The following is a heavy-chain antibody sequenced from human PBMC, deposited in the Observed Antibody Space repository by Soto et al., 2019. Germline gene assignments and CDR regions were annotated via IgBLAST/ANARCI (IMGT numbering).Heavy chain of an antibody. CDR1: GGSFSGYY. D-gene: IGHD4-17*01. J-gene: IGHJ3*02. CDR3: GTFPPEGRTATSRGDDAVDI. CDR2: INHSGRP. V-gene: IGHV4-34*02. Sequence: HVQQRGAGLLKPSETLSLICDVYGGSFSGYYWGWIRQSPGKGLEWIVEINHSGRPNYNPSLQSRISVSVDTSKTHFSLNLSSVTAADTAVYYCGTFPPEGRTATSRGDDAVDIWGQGTLVTVSS.